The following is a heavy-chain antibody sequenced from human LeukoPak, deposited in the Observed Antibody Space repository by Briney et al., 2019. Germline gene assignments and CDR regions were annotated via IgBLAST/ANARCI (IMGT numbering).Heavy chain of an antibody. J-gene: IGHJ3*02. Sequence: SETLSLTCTVSGGSISSYYWGWIRQPPGKGLEWIGSIYYSGSTYYNPSLKSRITISVDTSKNQFSLKLSSVTAADTAVYYCARRTYSGAFDIWGQGTMVTISS. CDR2: IYYSGST. D-gene: IGHD3-10*01. CDR3: ARRTYSGAFDI. CDR1: GGSISSYY. V-gene: IGHV4-39*01.